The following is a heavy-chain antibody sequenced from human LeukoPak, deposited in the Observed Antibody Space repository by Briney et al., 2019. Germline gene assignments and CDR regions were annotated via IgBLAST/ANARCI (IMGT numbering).Heavy chain of an antibody. CDR3: ARDGASGYLADY. D-gene: IGHD3-3*01. J-gene: IGHJ4*02. Sequence: GASVTVSYKPSVYTLTHYYMHWVRQAPGQGGEWMVWINPSSAGTNYAQKFQGRVTMTRHTSISTAYMELGRLGSDDTAVYYCARDGASGYLADYWGQGTLVTVSS. CDR2: INPSSAGT. V-gene: IGHV1-2*02. CDR1: VYTLTHYY.